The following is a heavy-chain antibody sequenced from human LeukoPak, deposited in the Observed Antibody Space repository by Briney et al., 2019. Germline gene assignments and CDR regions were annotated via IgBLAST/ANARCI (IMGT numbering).Heavy chain of an antibody. D-gene: IGHD5-18*01. V-gene: IGHV1-69*13. CDR1: GGTFSKYT. CDR2: ITPLFGTA. J-gene: IGHJ6*02. CDR3: ARDPHTYYYYGMDV. Sequence: ASVKVSCKASGGTFSKYTISWVRQRPGQGLEWMGGITPLFGTANYAQKFQGRVTITADESASTAYMELSSLRSEDTAVYYCARDPHTYYYYGMDVWGQGTTVTVSS.